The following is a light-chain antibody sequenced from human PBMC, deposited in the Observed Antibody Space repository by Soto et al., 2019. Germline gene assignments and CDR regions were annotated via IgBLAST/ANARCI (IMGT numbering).Light chain of an antibody. CDR3: QTWGAGVRV. J-gene: IGLJ3*02. V-gene: IGLV4-69*01. CDR1: SGHSSYA. Sequence: PVLTQSPSASASLGASVKLTCTLSSGHSSYAIAWHQQQPEKGPRYLMKLNSDGSHNRGDGIPDRFSGSSSGAERYLTISSLQYEDEADYYCQTWGAGVRVFGGGTKLTVL. CDR2: LNSDGSH.